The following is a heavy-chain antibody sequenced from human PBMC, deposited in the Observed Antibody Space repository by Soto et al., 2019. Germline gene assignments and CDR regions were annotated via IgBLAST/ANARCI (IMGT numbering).Heavy chain of an antibody. CDR1: GGTFSSYT. CDR3: ARRQDIVVVVAATYYYYGMDV. V-gene: IGHV1-69*13. CDR2: IIPIFGTA. Sequence: SVKVSCKASGGTFSSYTISWVRQAPGQGLEWMGGIIPIFGTANYAQKFQGRVTITADESTSTAYMELSSLRSEDTAVYYCARRQDIVVVVAATYYYYGMDVWGQGTTVTVSS. D-gene: IGHD2-15*01. J-gene: IGHJ6*02.